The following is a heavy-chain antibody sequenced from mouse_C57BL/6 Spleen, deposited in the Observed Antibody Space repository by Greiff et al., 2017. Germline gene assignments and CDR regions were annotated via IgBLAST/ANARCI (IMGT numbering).Heavy chain of an antibody. J-gene: IGHJ1*03. D-gene: IGHD3-1*01. V-gene: IGHV1-59*01. Sequence: QVQLQQPGAELVRPGTSVKLSCKASGYTFTSYWMHWVKQRPGQGLEWIGVIDPSDSYTDYNQKFKGKATLTVDTSSSTAYMQLSSLTSEDSAVYYCARGANSYWYFDVWGTGTTVTVSS. CDR1: GYTFTSYW. CDR3: ARGANSYWYFDV. CDR2: IDPSDSYT.